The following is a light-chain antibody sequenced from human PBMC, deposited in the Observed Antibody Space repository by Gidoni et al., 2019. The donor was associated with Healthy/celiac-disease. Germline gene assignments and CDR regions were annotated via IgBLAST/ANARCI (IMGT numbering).Light chain of an antibody. CDR2: KAS. V-gene: IGKV1-5*03. J-gene: IGKJ2*03. CDR1: QSISSW. Sequence: QMTQSPSTLSASVGDRVTITCRASQSISSWLAWYQQKPGKAPKLLIYKASSLESGVPSRFSGSGSGTEFTLTISSLQPDDFATYYCQQYNSYSPYSFGQGTKLEIK. CDR3: QQYNSYSPYS.